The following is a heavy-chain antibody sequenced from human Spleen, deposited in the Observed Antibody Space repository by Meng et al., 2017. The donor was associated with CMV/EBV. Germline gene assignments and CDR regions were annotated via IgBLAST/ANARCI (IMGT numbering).Heavy chain of an antibody. Sequence: SETLSLTCTVSGDSVTSVTHYWNWIRQPPGKGLEWIGYIYHTGSTNYNPSLKSRVTISVDTSKNQFSLKLSSVTAADTAVYYCARVKLYSPKHDAFDIWGQGTMVTVSS. V-gene: IGHV4-61*01. CDR1: GDSVTSVTHY. D-gene: IGHD2-21*01. J-gene: IGHJ3*02. CDR2: IYHTGST. CDR3: ARVKLYSPKHDAFDI.